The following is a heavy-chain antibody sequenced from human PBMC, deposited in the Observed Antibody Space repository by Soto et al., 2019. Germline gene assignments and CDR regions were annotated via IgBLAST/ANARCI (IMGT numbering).Heavy chain of an antibody. J-gene: IGHJ4*02. CDR2: ISAYNGNT. D-gene: IGHD2-21*02. CDR1: GYTFTNFG. CDR3: ARGGTAIDY. V-gene: IGHV1-18*01. Sequence: QVQLVQSGAEVKKPGASVKVSCKASGYTFTNFGISWVRQAPGQGLEWMGWISAYNGNTNYAQNFQCRVNMTTATSTSTAYMELRSLRSADTAVYYCARGGTAIDYWGQGTLVTVSS.